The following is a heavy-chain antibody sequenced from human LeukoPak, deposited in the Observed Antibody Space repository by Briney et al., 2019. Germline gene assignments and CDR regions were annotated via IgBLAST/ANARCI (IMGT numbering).Heavy chain of an antibody. J-gene: IGHJ4*02. Sequence: GGSLRLSCAASGFTVSSKYMSWVRQAPGKGLEWVSVIYSGGSTYYADSVKGRFTISRDNSKNTLYLQMNSLRAEDTAVYYCTRGTYSSGWYYFDNWGQGTLVTVSS. CDR2: IYSGGST. CDR1: GFTVSSKY. V-gene: IGHV3-66*01. CDR3: TRGTYSSGWYYFDN. D-gene: IGHD6-19*01.